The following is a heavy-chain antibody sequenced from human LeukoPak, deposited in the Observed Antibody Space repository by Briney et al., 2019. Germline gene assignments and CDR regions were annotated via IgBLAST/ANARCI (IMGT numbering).Heavy chain of an antibody. CDR3: AKSHYRGFGELFSNFDY. Sequence: GRSLRLSCAASGFTFSSYGMHWVRQAPGKGLEWVEVISYDGSNKYYADSVKGRFTISRDNSKNTLYLQMNSLRAEDTAVYYCAKSHYRGFGELFSNFDYWGQGTLVTVSS. D-gene: IGHD3-10*01. J-gene: IGHJ4*02. CDR1: GFTFSSYG. CDR2: ISYDGSNK. V-gene: IGHV3-30*18.